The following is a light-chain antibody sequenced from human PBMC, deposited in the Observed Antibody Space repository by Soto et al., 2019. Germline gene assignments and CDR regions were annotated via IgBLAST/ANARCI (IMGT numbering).Light chain of an antibody. Sequence: IVMTQSPATLSVYPGERATLSCRASQSVSIDLAWYQQTPGQAPRLLIYGASSRATGIPDRFSGSGSGTDFTLTISDVQPEDFALYYCHQRQSWPRTFGQRTKVDI. CDR1: QSVSID. J-gene: IGKJ1*01. CDR3: HQRQSWPRT. CDR2: GAS. V-gene: IGKV3D-15*01.